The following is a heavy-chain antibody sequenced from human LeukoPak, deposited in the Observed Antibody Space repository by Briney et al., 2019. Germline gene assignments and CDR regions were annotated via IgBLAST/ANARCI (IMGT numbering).Heavy chain of an antibody. Sequence: SDTLPLTCIVSGGSISSYFWNWIRQPAGKGLEWIGKIYGGGSTTYNPSPNYNPSLKSRVTMSMDTSNNEFSLSLTSVTAADTAVYYCARDLGWGSPVAYWGQGILVTVSS. D-gene: IGHD3-16*01. J-gene: IGHJ4*02. CDR2: IYGGGSTTYNPSP. V-gene: IGHV4-4*07. CDR1: GGSISSYF. CDR3: ARDLGWGSPVAY.